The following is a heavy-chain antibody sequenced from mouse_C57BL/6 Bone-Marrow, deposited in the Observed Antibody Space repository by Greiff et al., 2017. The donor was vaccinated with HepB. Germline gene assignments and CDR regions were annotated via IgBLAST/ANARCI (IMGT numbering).Heavy chain of an antibody. Sequence: VQLQQSGAELVKPGASVKLSCTASGFNIKDYYMHWVKQRTEQGLEWIGRIDPEDGETKYAPKFQGKATIAADTSSNTAYLQLSSLTSEDTAVYYCAGYSNIRRGYFDVWGTGTTVTVSS. J-gene: IGHJ1*03. V-gene: IGHV14-2*01. CDR3: AGYSNIRRGYFDV. CDR1: GFNIKDYY. D-gene: IGHD2-5*01. CDR2: IDPEDGET.